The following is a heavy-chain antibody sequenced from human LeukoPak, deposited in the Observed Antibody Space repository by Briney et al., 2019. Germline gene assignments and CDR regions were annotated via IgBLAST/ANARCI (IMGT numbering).Heavy chain of an antibody. D-gene: IGHD3-16*01. CDR2: VYNSGDT. CDR3: ARLKLGAYFDL. J-gene: IGHJ2*01. CDR1: GGSTSSDY. V-gene: IGHV4-59*08. Sequence: SETLSLTCTVSGGSTSSDYWSWIRQSPGKGLERVGYVYNSGDTGKNPSLRSRVTILLDTSRNQCSLKLTSVSAADTAVYYCARLKLGAYFDLWGRGTLVTVSS.